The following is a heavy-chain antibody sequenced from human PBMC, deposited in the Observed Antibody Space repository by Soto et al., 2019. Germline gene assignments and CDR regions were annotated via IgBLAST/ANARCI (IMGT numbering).Heavy chain of an antibody. D-gene: IGHD3-16*01. CDR2: IKQDGSEI. Sequence: DVHLVESGGGLVQPGGSLKLSCEDSGLPKYWMAWVRQAPGTGLEWVANIKQDGSEIEYVDAVKGRFTISRDNAKKSLYLQMNSLTVEDTAVYYCARGGVWLIEDWCQGIKVTVSS. CDR3: ARGGVWLIED. CDR1: GLPKYW. J-gene: IGHJ4*02. V-gene: IGHV3-7*01.